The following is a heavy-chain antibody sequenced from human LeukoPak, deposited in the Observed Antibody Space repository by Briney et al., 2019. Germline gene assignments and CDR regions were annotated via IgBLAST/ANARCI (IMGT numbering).Heavy chain of an antibody. CDR3: ARERYYDSSGDYYYGMDV. Sequence: GGSLRLSCAASGFTVSSNYISWVRQAPGKGLGWVSVIYSGGSTYYADSVKGRFSISGHNSKNTPYLQMNSLRAEDTAVYYCARERYYDSSGDYYYGMDVWGQGTTVTVSS. J-gene: IGHJ6*02. D-gene: IGHD3-22*01. CDR1: GFTVSSNY. CDR2: IYSGGST. V-gene: IGHV3-53*04.